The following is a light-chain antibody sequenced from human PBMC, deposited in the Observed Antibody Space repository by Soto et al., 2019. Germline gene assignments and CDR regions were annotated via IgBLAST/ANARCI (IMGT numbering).Light chain of an antibody. CDR1: SSNIGGNT. Sequence: QSVLTQPPSASGTPGQRVTISCSGSSSNIGGNTVNWYQKVPGAAPKLIIFSNSQRPSGVPDRYSGSKSGASASLAIGGLQSEDEADYYCSTWDDSLNGPLFGGGIK. V-gene: IGLV1-44*01. CDR2: SNS. J-gene: IGLJ2*01. CDR3: STWDDSLNGPL.